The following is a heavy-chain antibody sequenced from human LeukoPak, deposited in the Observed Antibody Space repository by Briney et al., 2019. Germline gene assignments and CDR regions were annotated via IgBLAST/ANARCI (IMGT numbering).Heavy chain of an antibody. J-gene: IGHJ6*02. CDR2: INHSGST. D-gene: IGHD6-6*01. CDR1: GGSFSAYY. Sequence: SDTLPLTCAVYGGSFSAYYWSWIRQPPGKGLEWIGEINHSGSTNYNPSLKSRVTISVDTSKNQFSLKLSSVTAADTAVYYCARMSSSSAYYYYGMDVWGQGTTVTVSS. V-gene: IGHV4-34*01. CDR3: ARMSSSSAYYYYGMDV.